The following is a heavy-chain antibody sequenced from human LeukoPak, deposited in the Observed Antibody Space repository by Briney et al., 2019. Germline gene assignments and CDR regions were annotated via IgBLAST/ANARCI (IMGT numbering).Heavy chain of an antibody. CDR1: GFTFSSYG. CDR2: IKTDGSQI. V-gene: IGHV3-7*01. CDR3: ARDLNWETY. D-gene: IGHD7-27*01. Sequence: GGSLRLSCAASGFTFSSYGMHWVRQAPGKGLEWVANIKTDGSQIYYVDSVKGRFTISRDNAKNSLYLQMNSLRAEDMAVYYCARDLNWETYWGQGTLVSVSS. J-gene: IGHJ4*02.